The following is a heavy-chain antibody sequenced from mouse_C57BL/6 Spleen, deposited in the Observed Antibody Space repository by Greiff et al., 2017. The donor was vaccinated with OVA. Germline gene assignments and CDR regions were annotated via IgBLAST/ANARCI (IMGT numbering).Heavy chain of an antibody. CDR3: ARRYYGSSYYFDY. Sequence: QVQLQQPGAELVKPGASVKLSCKASGYTFTSYWMQWVKQRPGQGLEWIGEIDPSDSYTNYNQKFKGKATLTVDTSSSTAYMQLSSLTSEDSAVYYCARRYYGSSYYFDYWGKGTTLTVSS. V-gene: IGHV1-50*01. J-gene: IGHJ2*01. CDR2: IDPSDSYT. CDR1: GYTFTSYW. D-gene: IGHD1-1*01.